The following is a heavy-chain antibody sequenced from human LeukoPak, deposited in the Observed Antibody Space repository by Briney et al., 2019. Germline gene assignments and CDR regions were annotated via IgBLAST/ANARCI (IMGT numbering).Heavy chain of an antibody. V-gene: IGHV4-59*08. Sequence: PSETLSLTCTVPGDSISTYYWSWIRQPPGKGLEWIGYIRYSGSANYNPSLRSRVTISIDTSKNQFSLKLSSVTAADTAVYHCARLICDSRGYYFDYWGQGTLVTVSS. CDR1: GDSISTYY. CDR3: ARLICDSRGYYFDY. J-gene: IGHJ4*02. D-gene: IGHD3-22*01. CDR2: IRYSGSA.